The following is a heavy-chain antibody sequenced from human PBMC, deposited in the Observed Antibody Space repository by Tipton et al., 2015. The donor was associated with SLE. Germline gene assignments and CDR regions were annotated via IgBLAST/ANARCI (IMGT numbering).Heavy chain of an antibody. D-gene: IGHD3-10*01. J-gene: IGHJ6*04. V-gene: IGHV4-34*01. CDR2: INHGGST. CDR3: AKGYRSSLFGVITPLKDV. CDR1: GGSFSGYY. Sequence: TLSLTCAVYGGSFSGYYLSWIRQPPGQGLEWIGAINHGGSTNYNPSLKSRVTMSVDTSKNQFSLNLTSVTAAETAVYYCAKGYRSSLFGVITPLKDVWGKGTAVTVSS.